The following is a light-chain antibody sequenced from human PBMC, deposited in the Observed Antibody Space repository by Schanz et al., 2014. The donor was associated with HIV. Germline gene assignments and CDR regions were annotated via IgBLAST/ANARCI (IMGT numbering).Light chain of an antibody. Sequence: QSALTQPPSASGSPGETVTISCTGSSSDIGHYNYVSWYQHLPGKAPKLLIAEVDKRPSGVPVRFSGSKSGNTAFLTVSGLQSEDEGDYYCSSYVGSNNYVFGTGTKLTV. V-gene: IGLV2-8*01. J-gene: IGLJ1*01. CDR1: SSDIGHYNY. CDR2: EVD. CDR3: SSYVGSNNYV.